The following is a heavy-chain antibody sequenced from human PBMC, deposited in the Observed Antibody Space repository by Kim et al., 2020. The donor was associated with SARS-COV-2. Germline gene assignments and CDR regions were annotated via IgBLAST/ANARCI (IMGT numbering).Heavy chain of an antibody. CDR3: ANMVRGRNDAFDI. D-gene: IGHD3-10*01. J-gene: IGHJ3*02. Sequence: YAQKVQGRVTVTKDTATGTAYMELSSLRSEDTAVYYCANMVRGRNDAFDIWGQGTMVTVSS. V-gene: IGHV1-24*01.